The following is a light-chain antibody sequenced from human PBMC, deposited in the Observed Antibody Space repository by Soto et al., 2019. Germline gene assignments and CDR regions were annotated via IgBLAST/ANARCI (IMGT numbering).Light chain of an antibody. CDR2: GAS. J-gene: IGKJ1*01. CDR1: QNISSN. V-gene: IGKV3-15*01. CDR3: QQYNNWLWT. Sequence: EIVMTQSPATLSVSPGERATLSCRASQNISSNLAWYQQKPGQAPRVLIDGASTRATGIPARFSGSGSGTEFTLTISSLQSEDFAVYYCQQYNNWLWTFGQG.